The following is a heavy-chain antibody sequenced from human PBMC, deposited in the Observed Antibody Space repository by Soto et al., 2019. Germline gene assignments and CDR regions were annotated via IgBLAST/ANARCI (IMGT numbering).Heavy chain of an antibody. Sequence: EVQLVESGGGLVQPGGSLRLSCAASGFTFSSYWMSWVRQAPGKGLEWVANIKQDGSEKYYVDSVKGRCTISRDNAKNSLYLQTNSLRAEDRAVYYCVRDSWVRGFIGAFDIWGQGRMVNVSS. CDR3: VRDSWVRGFIGAFDI. CDR2: IKQDGSEK. V-gene: IGHV3-7*01. CDR1: GFTFSSYW. J-gene: IGHJ3*02. D-gene: IGHD3-10*01.